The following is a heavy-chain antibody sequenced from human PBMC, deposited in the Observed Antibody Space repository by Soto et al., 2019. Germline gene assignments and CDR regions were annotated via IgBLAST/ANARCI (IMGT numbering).Heavy chain of an antibody. Sequence: GGSLRLSCAASGFTFSSYSMNWVRQAPGKGLEWVSSISSSSSYIYYADSVKDRFTISRDNAKNSLYLQMNSLRAEDTAVYYCASSVTGYSSGWDLENWFDPWGQGTLVTVSS. V-gene: IGHV3-21*01. CDR1: GFTFSSYS. CDR3: ASSVTGYSSGWDLENWFDP. CDR2: ISSSSSYI. J-gene: IGHJ5*02. D-gene: IGHD6-19*01.